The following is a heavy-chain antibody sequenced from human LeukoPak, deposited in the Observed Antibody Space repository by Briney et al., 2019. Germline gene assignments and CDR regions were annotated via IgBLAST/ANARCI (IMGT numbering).Heavy chain of an antibody. Sequence: GESLKISCKGSGYSFTSYWIGWVRQMPGKGLEWMGIIYPGDSDTRYSPSFQGQVTISADKSISTAYLQWSSLKASDTAMYYCARREGGYYYINGFDVWGQGTMVTVSS. CDR2: IYPGDSDT. CDR3: ARREGGYYYINGFDV. D-gene: IGHD3-22*01. V-gene: IGHV5-51*03. CDR1: GYSFTSYW. J-gene: IGHJ3*01.